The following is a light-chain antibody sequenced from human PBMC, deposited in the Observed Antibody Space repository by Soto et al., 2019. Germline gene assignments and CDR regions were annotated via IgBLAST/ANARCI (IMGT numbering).Light chain of an antibody. J-gene: IGKJ1*01. CDR2: AAS. V-gene: IGKV1-27*01. CDR1: QGISNY. CDR3: QKYNSAPRT. Sequence: DIQMTQSPSSLSASVGDRVTITCRASQGISNYLAWYQQKPGKVPKLLIYAASTLQSGFPSRFIGSGSGTDLTLTIRRLQPEDFPNSYCQKYNSAPRTFGQGTKVEIK.